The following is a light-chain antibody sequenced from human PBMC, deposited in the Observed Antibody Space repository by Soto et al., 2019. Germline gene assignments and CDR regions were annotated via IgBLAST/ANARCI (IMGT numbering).Light chain of an antibody. CDR1: SCNIGAGSD. V-gene: IGLV1-40*01. CDR3: QTYDISLSGSYV. J-gene: IGLJ1*01. CDR2: INK. Sequence: QYVLTHPPAASGAPGPTVTISCTGTSCNIGAGSDVHWYQQLPGAAPKLLIYINKNRPSGVPDRFSGSKSGSSYSLAITGLQAEDEDDYYCQTYDISLSGSYVFGTGTKVTVL.